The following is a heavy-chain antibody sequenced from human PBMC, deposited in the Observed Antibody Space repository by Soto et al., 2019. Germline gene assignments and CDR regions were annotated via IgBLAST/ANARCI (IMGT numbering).Heavy chain of an antibody. J-gene: IGHJ4*02. CDR2: ISAYNDNK. Sequence: QVQMVQSGAAVKKPGASVKVSCKASGYTFTSYGISWVRQAPGQGLEWMGWISAYNDNKNYAQKLQGRATMTTDTSTSTAYRELRSLRSDETAVYYCARYYYDSSDDYWGQGTLVSVSS. V-gene: IGHV1-18*01. D-gene: IGHD3-22*01. CDR1: GYTFTSYG. CDR3: ARYYYDSSDDY.